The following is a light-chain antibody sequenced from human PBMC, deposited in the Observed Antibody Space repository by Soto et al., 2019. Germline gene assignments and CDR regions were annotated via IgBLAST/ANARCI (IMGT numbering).Light chain of an antibody. V-gene: IGLV2-14*01. J-gene: IGLJ1*01. CDR2: DVS. CDR1: SSDFGGYNY. CDR3: SSYTSSSTLYV. Sequence: QSVLTQPASVSGSPGQSITISCTGTSSDFGGYNYVSWYQQHPGKAPKLMIYDVSNRPSGVSNRFSGSKSGNTASLTISGLQAEDEADDYCSSYTSSSTLYVFGTGTKVTVL.